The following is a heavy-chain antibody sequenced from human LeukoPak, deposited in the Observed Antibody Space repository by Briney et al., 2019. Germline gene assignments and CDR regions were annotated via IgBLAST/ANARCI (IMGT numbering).Heavy chain of an antibody. D-gene: IGHD1-14*01. V-gene: IGHV3-48*03. CDR3: ASPTDLSDY. CDR1: GFTFSSYE. Sequence: GGSLRLSCTASGFTFSSYEMNWVRQAPGKGLEWASYISISGSIIYYADSVKGRFTIFRDNDKNSLYLQMNSLRAEDTAVYYCASPTDLSDYWGQGTLVTVSS. J-gene: IGHJ4*02. CDR2: ISISGSII.